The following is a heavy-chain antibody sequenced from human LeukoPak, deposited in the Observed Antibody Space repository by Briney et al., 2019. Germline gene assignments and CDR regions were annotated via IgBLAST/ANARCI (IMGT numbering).Heavy chain of an antibody. CDR1: GYTFTSYG. Sequence: ASVKVSCKASGYTFTSYGISWVRQPPGQGLEWMGWISAYNGNTNYAKILKGRATIATDTSTHTAYMELRSLRSDDTAVYYCARVYSSSWYSLGFDPWGQGTLVTVSS. D-gene: IGHD6-13*01. CDR2: ISAYNGNT. V-gene: IGHV1-18*01. J-gene: IGHJ5*02. CDR3: ARVYSSSWYSLGFDP.